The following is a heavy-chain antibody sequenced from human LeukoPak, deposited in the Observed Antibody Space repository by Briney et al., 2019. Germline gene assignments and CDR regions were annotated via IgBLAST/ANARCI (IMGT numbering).Heavy chain of an antibody. Sequence: GGSLRLSCAASGFTFSSYAMSWVRQAPGKGLEWVSAISGSGGSTYYADSVKGRFTISRGNSKNTLYQQMNSLRAEDTAVYYCAKQGGYCSGGSCYSWVFDYWGQGTLVTVSS. CDR1: GFTFSSYA. J-gene: IGHJ4*02. D-gene: IGHD2-15*01. V-gene: IGHV3-23*01. CDR3: AKQGGYCSGGSCYSWVFDY. CDR2: ISGSGGST.